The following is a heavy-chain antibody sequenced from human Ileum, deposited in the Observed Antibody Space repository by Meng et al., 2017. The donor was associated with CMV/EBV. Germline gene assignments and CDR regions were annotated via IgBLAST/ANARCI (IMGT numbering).Heavy chain of an antibody. CDR1: GFTFSSYA. CDR2: ISSNGGST. V-gene: IGHV3-64*02. Sequence: GESLKISCAASGFTFSSYAMHWVRQAPGKGLEYVSAISSNGGSTYYADSVKGRFTISRDNSKNTLFLQMNSLRAEDTAVYYCAREAPGFFDYWGQGTLVTVSS. CDR3: AREAPGFFDY. J-gene: IGHJ4*02.